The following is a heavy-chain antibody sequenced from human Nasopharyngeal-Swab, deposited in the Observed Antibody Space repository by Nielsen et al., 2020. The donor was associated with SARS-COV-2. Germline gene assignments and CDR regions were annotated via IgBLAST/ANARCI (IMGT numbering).Heavy chain of an antibody. Sequence: WIRQPPGKGLEWISYISGKSTYTSYADSVKGRFTISRDNVKKSLYLQMNSLRAEDTAVYYCVREPGDYWGQGILVTVSS. V-gene: IGHV3-11*06. CDR3: VREPGDY. CDR2: ISGKSTYT. J-gene: IGHJ4*02.